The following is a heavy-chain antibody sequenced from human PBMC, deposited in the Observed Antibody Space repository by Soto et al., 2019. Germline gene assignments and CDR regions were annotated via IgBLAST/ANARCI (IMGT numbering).Heavy chain of an antibody. J-gene: IGHJ3*02. Sequence: EVQLVESGGDLVQPGKSLRLSCAASGFTFNDYAMHWVRQPPGKGLEWVSSVNWNSVTTRYAVSLKGRFSISRDNAQNSLYLEINSLRPEDTALYYCVKGLNSCGNTGSDCDIWGQGTMVTVSS. CDR2: VNWNSVTT. D-gene: IGHD5-18*01. CDR3: VKGLNSCGNTGSDCDI. V-gene: IGHV3-9*01. CDR1: GFTFNDYA.